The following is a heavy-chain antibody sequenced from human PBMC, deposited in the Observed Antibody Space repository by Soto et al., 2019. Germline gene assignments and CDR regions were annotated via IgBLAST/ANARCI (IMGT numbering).Heavy chain of an antibody. Sequence: QITLKESGPTLVKPTQTLTLTCTFSGFSLSTSGVGVGWIRQPPGKALEWLALIYWDDDKLYSPSLKRRLTITKDTSKNQVVITMTNMDPVDTATYYCAHRGYGDYVSGFDPWGQGTLVTVSS. CDR2: IYWDDDK. CDR1: GFSLSTSGVG. D-gene: IGHD4-17*01. J-gene: IGHJ5*02. V-gene: IGHV2-5*02. CDR3: AHRGYGDYVSGFDP.